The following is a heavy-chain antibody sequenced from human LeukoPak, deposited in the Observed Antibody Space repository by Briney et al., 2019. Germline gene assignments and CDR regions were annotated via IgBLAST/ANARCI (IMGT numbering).Heavy chain of an antibody. CDR1: GGSISSYY. Sequence: SETLSLTCTVSGGSISSYYWSWIRQPPGKGLEWIGYIYHSGSTDYNPSLKSRVTISVDTSKSQFSLKLTSVTAAGTAVYYCATLTTVVTAYYFDCWGQGTLVTVSS. D-gene: IGHD4-23*01. J-gene: IGHJ4*02. CDR3: ATLTTVVTAYYFDC. V-gene: IGHV4-4*09. CDR2: IYHSGST.